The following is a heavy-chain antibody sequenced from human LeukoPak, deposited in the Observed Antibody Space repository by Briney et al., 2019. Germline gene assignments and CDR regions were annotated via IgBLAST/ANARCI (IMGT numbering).Heavy chain of an antibody. CDR1: DDSISRSNYY. Sequence: KPSETLSLTCTVSDDSISRSNYYWGWIRQPPGKGLEWIGSIYYTGSTYYNPSLKSRLTISVDTSKNQFSLKLSSVTAADTAVYYCARALGDGYNWDFDYWGQGTLATVSS. J-gene: IGHJ4*02. V-gene: IGHV4-39*07. CDR2: IYYTGST. CDR3: ARALGDGYNWDFDY. D-gene: IGHD5-24*01.